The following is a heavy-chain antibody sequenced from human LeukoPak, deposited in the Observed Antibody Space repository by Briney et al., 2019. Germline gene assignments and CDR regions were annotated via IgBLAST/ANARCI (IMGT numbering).Heavy chain of an antibody. CDR1: GYTFTSYY. CDR2: INPSGGST. Sequence: GASVKVSCKASGYTFTSYYMHWVRQAPGQGLEWMGIINPSGGSTSYAQKFQGRVTMTRDMSTGTDYMELSSLRSEDTAVYYCARPRTDIVVVPAASYYYYYMDVWGKGTTVTISS. D-gene: IGHD2-2*01. V-gene: IGHV1-46*01. CDR3: ARPRTDIVVVPAASYYYYYMDV. J-gene: IGHJ6*03.